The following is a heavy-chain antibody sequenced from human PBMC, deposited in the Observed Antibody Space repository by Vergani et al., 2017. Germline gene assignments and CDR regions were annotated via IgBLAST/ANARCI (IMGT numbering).Heavy chain of an antibody. CDR3: ARDNSNYEGNWGY. Sequence: EVQLVESGGGLVQPGGSLRLSCAASGFTFSSYWMSWVRQAPGKGLEWVANIKQDGSEKYYVDSVKGRFTISRDNAKNSLYLQMNSLRAKDTAVYYCARDNSNYEGNWGYWGQGTLVTVSS. V-gene: IGHV3-7*01. CDR2: IKQDGSEK. J-gene: IGHJ4*02. CDR1: GFTFSSYW. D-gene: IGHD4-11*01.